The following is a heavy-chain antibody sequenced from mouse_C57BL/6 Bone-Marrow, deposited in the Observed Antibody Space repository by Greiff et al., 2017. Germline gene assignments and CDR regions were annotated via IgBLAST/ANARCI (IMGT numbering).Heavy chain of an antibody. V-gene: IGHV5-17*01. CDR1: GFTFSDYG. CDR2: ISSGSSTI. CDR3: ARPRLGRECAD. J-gene: IGHJ3*01. Sequence: EVQLVESGGGLVKPGGSLKLSCAASGFTFSDYGMHWVRQAPEKGLEWVAYISSGSSTIYYSDTVKGLFTISRANAKNTLFLKMTSLRSEDTAMYYCARPRLGRECADWGQGTLVTVSA. D-gene: IGHD4-1*01.